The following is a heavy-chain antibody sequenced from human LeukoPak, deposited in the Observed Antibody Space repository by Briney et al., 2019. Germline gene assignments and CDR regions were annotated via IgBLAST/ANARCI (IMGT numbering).Heavy chain of an antibody. Sequence: PGRSLRLSCAASGFTFSSYWMNWVRQAPGQGLEWLAIIKQDGTETFYVDSVKGRFTISRDNVKNSLYLQMNSLRIEDAAVYYCMGGGVWLPETWGPGTLVTVSS. V-gene: IGHV3-7*01. D-gene: IGHD3-22*01. CDR2: IKQDGTET. J-gene: IGHJ5*02. CDR1: GFTFSSYW. CDR3: MGGGVWLPET.